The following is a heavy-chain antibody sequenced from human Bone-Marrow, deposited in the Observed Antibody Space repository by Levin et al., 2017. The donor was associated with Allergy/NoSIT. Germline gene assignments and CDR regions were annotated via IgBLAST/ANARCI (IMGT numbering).Heavy chain of an antibody. Sequence: SETLSLTCTVSGGSLDTNYWSWVRQPPGKGLEWIGYIFYTGSNNPNPSLKSRLTMSVDTSNNQFSLRLTSVTAADTATYFCARGAGDNSDYGMDVWGQGTTVIVSS. CDR3: ARGAGDNSDYGMDV. D-gene: IGHD2-21*02. V-gene: IGHV4-59*01. CDR2: IFYTGSN. J-gene: IGHJ6*02. CDR1: GGSLDTNY.